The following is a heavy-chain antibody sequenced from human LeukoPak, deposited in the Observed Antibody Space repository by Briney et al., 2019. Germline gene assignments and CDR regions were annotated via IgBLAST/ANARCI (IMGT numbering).Heavy chain of an antibody. Sequence: SETLSLTCAVYGGSFSGYYWSWIRQPPGKGLEWIGEINHSGSTNYNPSLKSRVTISVDTSKNQFSLKLSSVTAADTAVYYCARGSIVVVTASACWFDPWGQGTLVTVSS. V-gene: IGHV4-34*01. D-gene: IGHD2-21*02. J-gene: IGHJ5*02. CDR1: GGSFSGYY. CDR3: ARGSIVVVTASACWFDP. CDR2: INHSGST.